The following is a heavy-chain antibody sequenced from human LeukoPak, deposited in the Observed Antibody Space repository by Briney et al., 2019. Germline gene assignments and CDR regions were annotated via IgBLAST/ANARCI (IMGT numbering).Heavy chain of an antibody. D-gene: IGHD6-6*01. CDR2: ISSSSSTI. CDR3: ARGRGYSSSSDAFDI. Sequence: PGGSLRLSCAASGFTFSSYSMNWVRQAPGKGLEWVSYISSSSSTIYYADSVKGRFTISRDNAQNSLYLQMNSLRAEDTAVYYCARGRGYSSSSDAFDIWGQGTVVTVSS. CDR1: GFTFSSYS. V-gene: IGHV3-48*04. J-gene: IGHJ3*02.